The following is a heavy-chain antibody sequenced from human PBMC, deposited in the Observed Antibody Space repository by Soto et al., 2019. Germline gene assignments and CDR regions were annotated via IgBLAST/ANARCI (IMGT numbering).Heavy chain of an antibody. V-gene: IGHV1-2*02. CDR3: ARYYDFWSGFDKPPRDYYYYYYGMDV. D-gene: IGHD3-3*01. Sequence: ASVKVSCKASGYTFTGYYMHWVRQAPGQGLEWMGWINPNSGGTNYAQKFQGRVTMTRDTSISTAYMELSRLRSDDTAVYYCARYYDFWSGFDKPPRDYYYYYYGMDVWGQGTTVTVSS. CDR1: GYTFTGYY. CDR2: INPNSGGT. J-gene: IGHJ6*02.